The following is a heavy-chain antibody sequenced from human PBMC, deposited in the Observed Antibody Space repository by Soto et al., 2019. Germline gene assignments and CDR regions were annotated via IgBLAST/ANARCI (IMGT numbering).Heavy chain of an antibody. CDR2: ISGSSGYT. CDR1: GFSFSDSY. Sequence: QVQLVESGGGLVKPGGSLRLSCAASGFSFSDSYMSWVRQAPGKGLEWVAYISGSSGYTGYADSVKGRFTISRDNAKNSLALQMTSLRVEDTAVYYCARDRGGYGTPAVWGQGTTGTVAS. CDR3: ARDRGGYGTPAV. V-gene: IGHV3-11*06. D-gene: IGHD3-10*01. J-gene: IGHJ6*02.